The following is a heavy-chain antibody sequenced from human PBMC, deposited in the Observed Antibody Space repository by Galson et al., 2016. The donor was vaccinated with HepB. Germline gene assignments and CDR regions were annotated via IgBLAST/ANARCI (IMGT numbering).Heavy chain of an antibody. V-gene: IGHV3-64D*06. D-gene: IGHD2-15*01. CDR2: INSNGGNT. Sequence: SLRLSCAASGFTVSNNYMSWVRQAPGKGLEYVSNINSNGGNTYYADSVKGRFIISRDNSKNTLYLQMSSLRADDTAVYYCVTDPYCSGGSCRDDWGQGTLVTVSS. J-gene: IGHJ4*02. CDR3: VTDPYCSGGSCRDD. CDR1: GFTVSNNY.